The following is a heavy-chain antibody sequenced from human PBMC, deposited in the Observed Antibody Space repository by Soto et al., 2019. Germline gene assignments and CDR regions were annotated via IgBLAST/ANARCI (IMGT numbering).Heavy chain of an antibody. V-gene: IGHV1-3*01. Sequence: SVKVSCKASGYTFITYAIYWVRQAPGQRLEWMGWINAGNGNTKYSQKFQGRVTITRDTSARTAYMELRSLQSEDTAVYYCARSIAARLYYFYGMDVWGQGTTVTVSS. J-gene: IGHJ6*02. CDR1: GYTFITYA. CDR3: ARSIAARLYYFYGMDV. CDR2: INAGNGNT. D-gene: IGHD6-6*01.